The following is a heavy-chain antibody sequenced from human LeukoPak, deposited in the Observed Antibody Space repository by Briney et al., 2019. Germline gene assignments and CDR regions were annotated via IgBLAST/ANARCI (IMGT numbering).Heavy chain of an antibody. CDR1: GYTFTSNY. D-gene: IGHD4-23*01. J-gene: IGHJ4*02. CDR2: IYPRDGST. Sequence: ASVKVSCKASGYTFTSNYIHWVRQAPGQGLEWMGMIYPRDGSTSYAQKFQGRVTVTRDTSTSTVHMELRSLRSDDTAVYYCSRDLNYAGNSFDCWGQGTLVTVSS. V-gene: IGHV1-46*01. CDR3: SRDLNYAGNSFDC.